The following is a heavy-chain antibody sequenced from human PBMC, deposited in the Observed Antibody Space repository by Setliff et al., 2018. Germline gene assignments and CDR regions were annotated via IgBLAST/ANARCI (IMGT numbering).Heavy chain of an antibody. CDR2: VFYNGAA. V-gene: IGHV4-59*01. CDR1: GDSISAAS. Sequence: SETLSLTCTVSGDSISAASIMAWIRQPPGKGLEFIGYVFYNGAAKCDPSLKSRVTMSVDTSKTQFSLKLNSMTTADTAVYYCARGGTYRYFDYWGQGALVTVSS. CDR3: ARGGTYRYFDY. J-gene: IGHJ4*02.